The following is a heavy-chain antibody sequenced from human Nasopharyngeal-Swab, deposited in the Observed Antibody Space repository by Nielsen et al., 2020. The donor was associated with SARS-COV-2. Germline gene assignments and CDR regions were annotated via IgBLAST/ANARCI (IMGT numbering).Heavy chain of an antibody. V-gene: IGHV2-5*02. J-gene: IGHJ5*02. CDR1: GFSLSTSGVG. CDR3: AHRHSRRLAAAFDP. D-gene: IGHD6-13*01. Sequence: SGPTLVKPTQTLTLTCTFSGFSLSTSGVGVGWIRQPPGKALEWLALIYLDDDKRYSPSMRSRLTITKDTSKNQVVLTMTNMDPVDTATYYCAHRHSRRLAAAFDPWGQVTLVTVSS. CDR2: IYLDDDK.